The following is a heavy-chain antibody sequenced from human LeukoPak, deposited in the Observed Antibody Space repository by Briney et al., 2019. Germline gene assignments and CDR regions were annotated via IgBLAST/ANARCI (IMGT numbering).Heavy chain of an antibody. Sequence: ASVKVSCKASGYTFTSYDINWVRQATGQGLEWMGWMNPNSGNTGYAQKFQGRVTMTRNTSISTAYMELSMLRSEDTAVYYCARSADSSGWYTYYYGMDVWGQGTTVTVSS. V-gene: IGHV1-8*01. CDR1: GYTFTSYD. CDR2: MNPNSGNT. CDR3: ARSADSSGWYTYYYGMDV. D-gene: IGHD6-19*01. J-gene: IGHJ6*02.